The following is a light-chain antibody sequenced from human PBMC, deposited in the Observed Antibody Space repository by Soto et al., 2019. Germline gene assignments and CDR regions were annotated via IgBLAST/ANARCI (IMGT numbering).Light chain of an antibody. J-gene: IGKJ1*01. V-gene: IGKV3-15*01. CDR3: QQYNNWPPWT. CDR1: QSVSSN. Sequence: LVMTHSPATLSVSPLQRSTLSCRSSQSVSSNLAWYQQKPGQAPRLLIYGASTRATGIPARFSGSGSGTEFTLTISSLQSEDFAVYYCQQYNNWPPWTFGQGTKV. CDR2: GAS.